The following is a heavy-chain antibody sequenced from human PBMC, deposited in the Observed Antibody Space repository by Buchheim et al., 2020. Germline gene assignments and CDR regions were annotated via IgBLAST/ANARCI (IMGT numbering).Heavy chain of an antibody. CDR1: GYSISSGNW. Sequence: QVQLQESGPGLVKPSDTLSLTCAVSGYSISSGNWWGWIRQPPGKGLEWIGYIYYTGSTFYNPSLKSRVTMSVDTSKSQVSLKLNSVTAVDTAVYYCARTTSTAGTRFDFWGQGTL. CDR3: ARTTSTAGTRFDF. D-gene: IGHD6-13*01. V-gene: IGHV4-28*01. CDR2: IYYTGST. J-gene: IGHJ4*02.